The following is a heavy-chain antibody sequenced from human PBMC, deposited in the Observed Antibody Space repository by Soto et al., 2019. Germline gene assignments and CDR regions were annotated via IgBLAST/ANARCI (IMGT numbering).Heavy chain of an antibody. CDR2: IWYDGSNK. V-gene: IGHV3-33*01. CDR1: GFTFSSYG. J-gene: IGHJ4*02. D-gene: IGHD3-22*01. CDR3: AIYRLTYDSGGYLFH. Sequence: GGSLRLSCAASGFTFSSYGMHWVRQAPGKGLEWVAVIWYDGSNKYYADSVKGRFTISRDISKSTLYLQMNSLRAEDTAVYYCAIYRLTYDSGGYLFHWGQGTLVTVSS.